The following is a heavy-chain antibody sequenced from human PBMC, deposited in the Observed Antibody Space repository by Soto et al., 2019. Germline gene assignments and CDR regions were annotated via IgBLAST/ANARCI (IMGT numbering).Heavy chain of an antibody. CDR2: IYYSGST. Sequence: SETLSLTCTVSGGSISSYYWSWIRQPPGKGLEWIGYIYYSGSTNYNPSLKSRVTISVDTSKNQFSLKLSSVTAADTAVYYCGRQGVGGYMAVWAKGTPATVS. CDR3: GRQGVGGYMAV. D-gene: IGHD3-16*01. J-gene: IGHJ6*03. CDR1: GGSISSYY. V-gene: IGHV4-59*01.